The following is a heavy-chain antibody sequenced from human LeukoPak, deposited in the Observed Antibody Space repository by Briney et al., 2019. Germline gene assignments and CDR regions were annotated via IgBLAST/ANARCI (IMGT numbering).Heavy chain of an antibody. D-gene: IGHD5-18*01. CDR2: MYSSGTT. J-gene: IGHJ4*02. CDR1: GGSISSSNYY. CDR3: ARHSYGLGYFDY. Sequence: PSQTLSLTCTVSGGSISSSNYYWGWIRQPPGKGLEWIGSMYSSGTTYYNPSLTSRVTISVDTSKNQFSLKLSSVTAADTAVYYCARHSYGLGYFDYWGQGTLVTVSS. V-gene: IGHV4-39*01.